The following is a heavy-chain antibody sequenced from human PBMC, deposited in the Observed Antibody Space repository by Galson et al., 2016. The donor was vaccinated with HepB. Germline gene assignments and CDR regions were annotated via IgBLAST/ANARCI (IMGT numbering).Heavy chain of an antibody. V-gene: IGHV3-53*05. CDR3: ARGAKMVQKMATIIGMEEELDYYHYYTMDV. CDR2: VHSSGSS. J-gene: IGHJ6*02. Sequence: SWIRQPPGKGLEWIGYVHSSGSSFYNPSVKGRFTIYRDNSKNTLYLQMNSLRAYDTAVYYCARGAKMVQKMATIIGMEEELDYYHYYTMDVWGQGTTVTVSS. D-gene: IGHD5-24*01.